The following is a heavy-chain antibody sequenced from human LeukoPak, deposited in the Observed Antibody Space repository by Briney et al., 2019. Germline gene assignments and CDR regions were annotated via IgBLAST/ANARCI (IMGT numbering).Heavy chain of an antibody. V-gene: IGHV3-7*01. CDR3: ARDPYVMVDYYYYYGMDV. J-gene: IGHJ6*02. CDR1: GFTFSSYW. CDR2: IKQDGSEK. D-gene: IGHD2-8*01. Sequence: GGSLRLSCAASGFTFSSYWMGWVRQAPGKGLEWVANIKQDGSEKYYVDSVKGRFTISRDNAKNSLYLQMNSLRAEDTAVYYCARDPYVMVDYYYYYGMDVWGQGTTVTVSS.